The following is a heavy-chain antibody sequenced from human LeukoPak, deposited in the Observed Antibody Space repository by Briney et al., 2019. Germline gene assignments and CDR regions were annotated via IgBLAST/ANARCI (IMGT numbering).Heavy chain of an antibody. D-gene: IGHD4-17*01. V-gene: IGHV3-74*01. CDR1: GFTFSSYW. CDR2: INSDGSST. J-gene: IGHJ4*02. CDR3: ARDTDTVTTILDY. Sequence: PGGSLRLSCAASGFTFSSYWMHWVRQAPGKGLVWVSRINSDGSSTSYADSVKGRFTISRDNAKNTLYLQMNSLRAEDAAVHYCARDTDTVTTILDYWGQGTLVTVSS.